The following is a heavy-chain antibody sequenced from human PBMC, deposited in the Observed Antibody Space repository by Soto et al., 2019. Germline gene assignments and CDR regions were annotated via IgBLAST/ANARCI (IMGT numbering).Heavy chain of an antibody. Sequence: SETLSLTCTVSGSSINSGGDHWGWIRQLPGKGLEWIGYISSSGDTYYNPSLKSRVTISADTSENQFSLKLNSLTAADTAVYYCARNYDILTGYYPVDYWGQGTLVTVSS. CDR3: ARNYDILTGYYPVDY. CDR1: GSSINSGGDH. CDR2: ISSSGDT. V-gene: IGHV4-31*03. J-gene: IGHJ4*02. D-gene: IGHD3-9*01.